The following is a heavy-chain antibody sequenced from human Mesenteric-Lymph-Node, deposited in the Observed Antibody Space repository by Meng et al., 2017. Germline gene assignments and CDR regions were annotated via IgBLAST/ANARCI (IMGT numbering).Heavy chain of an antibody. CDR1: GYSFTNFA. D-gene: IGHD3-22*01. J-gene: IGHJ2*01. V-gene: IGHV1-3*01. CDR2: INAADGNT. Sequence: QGPLGQSGGEGRKPGASLKVSCEASGYSFTNFAIHWVRQAPGQRLEWMGYINAADGNTGYSQKFQGRVTFTRDTSASTAYMDLSSLRSEDTAVYYCGRTPKVLIEALLDRYIDLWGRGTLVTVSS. CDR3: GRTPKVLIEALLDRYIDL.